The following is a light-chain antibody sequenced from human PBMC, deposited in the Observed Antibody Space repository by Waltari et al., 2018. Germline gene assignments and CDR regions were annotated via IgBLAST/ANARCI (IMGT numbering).Light chain of an antibody. CDR1: SSNIGSNA. J-gene: IGLJ1*01. CDR3: AGWDDTLNGPL. V-gene: IGLV1-44*01. CDR2: RNN. Sequence: QSVLTQPPSASGTPGQRVTISCSGGSSNIGSNAVSWYQQLPGAAPKVRIHRNNQRPSGVPDRFSGSKSGTSASLAISGLQSGDEADYYCAGWDDTLNGPLFGTGTKVTVL.